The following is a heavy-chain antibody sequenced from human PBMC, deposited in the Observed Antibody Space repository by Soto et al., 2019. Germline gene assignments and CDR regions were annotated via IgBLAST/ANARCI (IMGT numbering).Heavy chain of an antibody. J-gene: IGHJ4*02. CDR3: ARGWWPSFDY. CDR1: GGSISSSRCH. D-gene: IGHD2-15*01. V-gene: IGHV4-39*06. Sequence: SETLSLTCTVSGGSISSSRCHWGWFRQPPGKGLEWIASIKYSGTTFYNPSLKSRVTLSVDTSKNQFALKLSSVTAADTAVYYCARGWWPSFDYWGQGTLVTVSS. CDR2: IKYSGTT.